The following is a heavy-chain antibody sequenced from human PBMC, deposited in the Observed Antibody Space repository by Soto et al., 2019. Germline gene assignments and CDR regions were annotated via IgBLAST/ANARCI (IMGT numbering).Heavy chain of an antibody. V-gene: IGHV1-69*13. CDR1: GGTFSSYA. CDR2: IIPIFGTA. Sequence: GASVKVSCKASGGTFSSYAISWVRQAPGQGLEWMGGIIPIFGTANYAQKFQGRVTITADESTSTAYMELSSLRSEDTAVYYCARRLFSGGSDYGMDVWGQGTTVTVSS. D-gene: IGHD2-15*01. CDR3: ARRLFSGGSDYGMDV. J-gene: IGHJ6*02.